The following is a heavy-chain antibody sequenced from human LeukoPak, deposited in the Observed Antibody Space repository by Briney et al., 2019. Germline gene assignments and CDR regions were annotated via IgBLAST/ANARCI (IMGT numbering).Heavy chain of an antibody. CDR1: GYTFTGYY. D-gene: IGHD3-3*01. Sequence: ASVKVSCKASGYTFTGYYMHWVRQAPGQGLEWMGWINPSNGVTNYAQKFQGRVTMTRDTSISTAYMELSRLRSDDTAVYYCAKEVRVVINNPAMGYWGQGTLVTVSS. CDR2: INPSNGVT. V-gene: IGHV1-2*02. J-gene: IGHJ4*02. CDR3: AKEVRVVINNPAMGY.